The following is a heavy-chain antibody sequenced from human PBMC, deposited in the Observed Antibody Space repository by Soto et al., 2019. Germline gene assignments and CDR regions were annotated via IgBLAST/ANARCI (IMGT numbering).Heavy chain of an antibody. J-gene: IGHJ4*02. CDR3: AVRGSGTSKALLG. V-gene: IGHV1-18*01. D-gene: IGHD6-19*01. CDR1: GYSFLYYA. CDR2: ISPHNANA. Sequence: QVQLVQSGAEVRKPGSSVKVSCKASGYSFLYYAITWVRQAPGQGLEWMGWISPHNANAKYAQRFQGRVTITTETSTSTAFLELKSLTSDDTALYFCAVRGSGTSKALLGWGQGTLVTVSS.